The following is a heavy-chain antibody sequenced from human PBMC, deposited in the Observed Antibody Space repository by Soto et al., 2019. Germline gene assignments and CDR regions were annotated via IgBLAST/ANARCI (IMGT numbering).Heavy chain of an antibody. V-gene: IGHV1-18*01. CDR2: ISAYNGNT. CDR1: GYTFTSYG. CDR3: ARDSGHCSSTSCFFPSDYGMDV. Sequence: ASVKVSCKASGYTFTSYGISWVRQAPGQGLEWMGWISAYNGNTNYAQKLQGRVTMTTDTSTSTAYMELRSLRAEDTAVYYCARDSGHCSSTSCFFPSDYGMDVWGQGTTVTVSS. J-gene: IGHJ6*02. D-gene: IGHD2-2*01.